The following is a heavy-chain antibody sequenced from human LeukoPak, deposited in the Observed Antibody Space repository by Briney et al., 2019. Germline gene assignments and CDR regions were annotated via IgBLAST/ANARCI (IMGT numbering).Heavy chain of an antibody. V-gene: IGHV3-11*06. CDR1: GFTFSDYY. CDR2: ISSGSSYT. D-gene: IGHD3-10*01. J-gene: IGHJ4*02. CDR3: AVDYYGSGSPPDY. Sequence: PGGSRRLSCAAAGFTFSDYYMSWIRQAPGKGLEWVSYISSGSSYTNYADSVKGRFAISRDNAKNSLYLQMNSLRAEDTAVYYCAVDYYGSGSPPDYWGQGTLVTVSS.